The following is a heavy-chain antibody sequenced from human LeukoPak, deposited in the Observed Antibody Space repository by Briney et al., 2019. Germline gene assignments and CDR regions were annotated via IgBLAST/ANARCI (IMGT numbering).Heavy chain of an antibody. CDR1: SGSINGYY. D-gene: IGHD6-6*01. V-gene: IGHV4-59*01. J-gene: IGHJ4*02. CDR2: VSYSGST. Sequence: SEXLSLTXXVSSGSINGYYWSWIRQPPGQGLEWIGYVSYSGSTNYNPSLQSRVTISIGTSKNQFSLKLNSVTAADTAVYYCARAYSTSSPFDYWGQGTLVTVSS. CDR3: ARAYSTSSPFDY.